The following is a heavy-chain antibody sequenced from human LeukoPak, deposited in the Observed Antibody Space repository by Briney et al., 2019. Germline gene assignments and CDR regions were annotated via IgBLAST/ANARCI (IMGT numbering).Heavy chain of an antibody. Sequence: SETLSLTCAVYGGSFSGYYWTWIRHTPEKGLEWIGEMNPSGSTNYNPSLKSRVTISVDTSKNQFSLELSSVTAADTAVYYCARGRQDVTMIVVVMTAVSYYLDVWGKGTTVTVS. CDR2: MNPSGST. V-gene: IGHV4-34*01. CDR1: GGSFSGYY. CDR3: ARGRQDVTMIVVVMTAVSYYLDV. J-gene: IGHJ6*03. D-gene: IGHD3-22*01.